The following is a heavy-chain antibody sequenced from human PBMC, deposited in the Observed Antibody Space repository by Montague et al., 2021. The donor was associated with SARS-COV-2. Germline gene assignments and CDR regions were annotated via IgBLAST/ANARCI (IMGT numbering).Heavy chain of an antibody. J-gene: IGHJ4*02. V-gene: IGHV4-59*08. CDR1: GGSISSYY. D-gene: IGHD2-15*01. CDR2: IYYSGST. Sequence: SETLSLTCTVSGGSISSYYWSWIRQPPGKGLEWIGYIYYSGSTSYNPSLKSRVTISVDTSKNQFSLKLSSVTAADAAVYYCARRSVVVVAATPLGAYFDYWGQGTLVTVSS. CDR3: ARRSVVVVAATPLGAYFDY.